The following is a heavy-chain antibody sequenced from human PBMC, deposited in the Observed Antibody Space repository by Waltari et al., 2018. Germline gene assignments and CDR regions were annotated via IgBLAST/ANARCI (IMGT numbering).Heavy chain of an antibody. Sequence: QAQLMESGGGVVQPGRSLRLSCVVSGFTFSDYGMHWVRQAPGKGLEWVAVILYDGTTQYYTDSVKDRFFISRDNSKNTLYLQMHSLRPEDTAVYYCAKMGPASFGALDYWGQGTLVTVSS. CDR2: ILYDGTTQ. CDR1: GFTFSDYG. J-gene: IGHJ4*02. CDR3: AKMGPASFGALDY. D-gene: IGHD3-16*01. V-gene: IGHV3-30*18.